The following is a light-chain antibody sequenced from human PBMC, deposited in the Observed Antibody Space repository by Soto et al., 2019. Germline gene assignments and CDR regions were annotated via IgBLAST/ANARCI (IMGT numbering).Light chain of an antibody. CDR2: DAS. CDR3: QQYNSYSTWT. J-gene: IGKJ1*01. Sequence: DMQMTQSPSTLSASVGDRVTITCRASQSISSWLAWYQQKPWKAPKLLIYDASSLESGVPSRFSGSGSGTEVSLTSSSRQPEDFATYDCQQYNSYSTWTFGQGTKVEIK. V-gene: IGKV1-5*01. CDR1: QSISSW.